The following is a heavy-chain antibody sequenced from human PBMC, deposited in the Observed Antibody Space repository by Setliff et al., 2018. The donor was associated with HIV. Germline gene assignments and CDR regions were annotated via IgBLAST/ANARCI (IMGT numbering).Heavy chain of an antibody. CDR3: ARRARESTALHSDWNDVLFFDY. D-gene: IGHD1-1*01. Sequence: ASVKVFCKASGYTFTSYGISWVRQAPGQGLEWMGWISAYNGNTNYAQKLQGRVTMTTDTSTSTAYMELRSLRSDDTAVYYCARRARESTALHSDWNDVLFFDYWGQGTLGTAPQ. V-gene: IGHV1-18*01. J-gene: IGHJ4*02. CDR2: ISAYNGNT. CDR1: GYTFTSYG.